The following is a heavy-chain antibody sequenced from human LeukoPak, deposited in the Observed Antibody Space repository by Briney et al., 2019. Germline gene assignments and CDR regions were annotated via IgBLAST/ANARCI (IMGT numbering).Heavy chain of an antibody. D-gene: IGHD6-19*01. V-gene: IGHV4-34*01. J-gene: IGHJ4*02. CDR2: IYHSGST. CDR1: GGSFSGYY. CDR3: ARRRAVAGSSKFDY. Sequence: SETLSLTCAVYGGSFSGYYWSWIRQPPGKGLEWIGEIYHSGSTNYNPSLKSRVTISVDTSKNQFSLKLSSVTAADTAVYYCARRRAVAGSSKFDYWGQGTLVTVSS.